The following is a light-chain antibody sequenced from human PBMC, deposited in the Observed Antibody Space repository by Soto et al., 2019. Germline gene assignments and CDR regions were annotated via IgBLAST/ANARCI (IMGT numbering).Light chain of an antibody. J-gene: IGKJ1*01. CDR1: QGIKND. CDR3: LQDYSYPRT. Sequence: AIQMTQSPSSLSVSVGDRVTITCRASQGIKNDLSWYQQKPGKAPKILVYAASTLQSGVPSRFSGSGSGTDFTLAISSLQPEDFATYYCLQDYSYPRTFGQGTRVEIK. V-gene: IGKV1-6*01. CDR2: AAS.